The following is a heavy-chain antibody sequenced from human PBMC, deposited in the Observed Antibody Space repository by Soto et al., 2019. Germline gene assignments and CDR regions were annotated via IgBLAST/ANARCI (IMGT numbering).Heavy chain of an antibody. V-gene: IGHV4-59*01. CDR1: GGSISSYY. J-gene: IGHJ6*02. CDR3: ARLIGPVYAGVVVPAVGGMDV. CDR2: IYYSGST. Sequence: SETLSLTCTVSGGSISSYYWSWIRQPPGKGLEWFGYIYYSGSTNYNPSLKSRVTISVDTSKNQFSLKLSSVTAADTAVYYCARLIGPVYAGVVVPAVGGMDVWGQGTTVTVSS. D-gene: IGHD2-2*01.